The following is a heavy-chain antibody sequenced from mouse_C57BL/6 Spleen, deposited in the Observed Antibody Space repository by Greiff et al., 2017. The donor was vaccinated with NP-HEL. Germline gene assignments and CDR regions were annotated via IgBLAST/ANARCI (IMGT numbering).Heavy chain of an antibody. J-gene: IGHJ3*01. Sequence: VQLQQSGPELVKPGASVKISCKASGYAFSSAWMSGVKQRPGKGLEWIGRIYPGDGDTNYNGKFKGKVTLTADRSSSTAYMQLSSLTSEDSAVYFCARKVEGDYDSFAYWGQGTLVTVSA. CDR3: ARKVEGDYDSFAY. CDR2: IYPGDGDT. CDR1: GYAFSSAW. D-gene: IGHD2-4*01. V-gene: IGHV1-82*01.